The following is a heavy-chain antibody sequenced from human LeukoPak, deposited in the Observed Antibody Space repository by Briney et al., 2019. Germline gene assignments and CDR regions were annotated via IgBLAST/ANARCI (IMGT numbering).Heavy chain of an antibody. CDR2: ISSSSSYI. CDR3: ARGYGDYGPSHYYYYMDV. Sequence: GGSLRLSCAASGFTFSSYSMNWVRQAPGKGLEWVSSISSSSSYIYYADSVKGRFTISRDNAKNSLYLQMNSLRAEDTAVYYCARGYGDYGPSHYYYYMDVWGKGTTVTISS. D-gene: IGHD4-17*01. CDR1: GFTFSSYS. J-gene: IGHJ6*03. V-gene: IGHV3-21*01.